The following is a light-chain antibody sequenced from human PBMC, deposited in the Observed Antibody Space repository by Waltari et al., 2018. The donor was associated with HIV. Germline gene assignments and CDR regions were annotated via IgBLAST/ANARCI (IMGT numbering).Light chain of an antibody. V-gene: IGLV1-51*01. CDR2: DNR. CDR1: THNTGNNY. CDR3: GTWDSSLSAVV. Sequence: QSVLTQPPSVSAAPGQKVPISRSGSTHNTGNNYVTWYQRLPGTAHKLLIYDNRELPSGIPDRFSGSKSGTSATLGITGLQTGDEADYYCGTWDSSLSAVVFGTGTKVTVL. J-gene: IGLJ1*01.